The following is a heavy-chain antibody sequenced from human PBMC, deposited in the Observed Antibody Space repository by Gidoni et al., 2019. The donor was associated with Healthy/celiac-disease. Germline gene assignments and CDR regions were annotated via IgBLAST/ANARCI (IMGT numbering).Heavy chain of an antibody. V-gene: IGHV4-31*03. CDR3: ARDRYPGSYYYYGMDV. CDR1: GGSISSGGYY. D-gene: IGHD1-1*01. CDR2: IYYSGST. J-gene: IGHJ6*02. Sequence: QVQLQESGPGLVKPSQTLSLTCPVSGGSISSGGYYWSWIRQHPGKGLEWIGYIYYSGSTYYNPSLKSRVTISVDTSKNQFSLKLSSVTAADTAVYYCARDRYPGSYYYYGMDVWGQGTTVTVSS.